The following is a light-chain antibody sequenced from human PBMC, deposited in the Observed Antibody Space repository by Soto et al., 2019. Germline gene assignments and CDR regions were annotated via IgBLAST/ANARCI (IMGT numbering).Light chain of an antibody. J-gene: IGKJ1*01. Sequence: EIVMPQSPATLSVSPGERATLSWRASQSVSSILAWYQQNPGQATRLLIYGASTRATGIPARFSGIGSGTEFTLTISSLQSEDFAVYYWQQYNNWPPWTFGQVTKVEIK. V-gene: IGKV3-15*01. CDR1: QSVSSI. CDR2: GAS. CDR3: QQYNNWPPWT.